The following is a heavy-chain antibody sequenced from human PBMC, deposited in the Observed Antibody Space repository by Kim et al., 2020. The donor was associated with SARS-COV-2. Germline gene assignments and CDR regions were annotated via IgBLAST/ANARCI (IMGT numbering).Heavy chain of an antibody. D-gene: IGHD2-15*01. CDR2: FHRSADET. Sequence: GGSLRLSCAASGFTFSSYAMTWVRQAPGKGLDWVSTFHRSADETYYADSVKGRFTISRDNSKNTLYLQMNSLRADDTAVYYCAKGLGTGWFSFEYWGQGTLVTVSS. CDR3: AKGLGTGWFSFEY. CDR1: GFTFSSYA. J-gene: IGHJ4*02. V-gene: IGHV3-23*01.